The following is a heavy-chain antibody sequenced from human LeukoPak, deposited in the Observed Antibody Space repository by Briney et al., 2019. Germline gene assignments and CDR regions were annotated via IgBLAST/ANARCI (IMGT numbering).Heavy chain of an antibody. D-gene: IGHD3-9*01. CDR1: GFTFSSYS. CDR3: ARTYYDILTGYYLSAFDI. V-gene: IGHV3-21*01. J-gene: IGHJ3*02. CDR2: ISSSSSYI. Sequence: PGGALRLSCAASGFTFSSYSMNWVRHAPGEGLEWVSSISSSSSYIYYAHSVKGRFTISRDNAKNSLYLQMNSLRAEDTAVYYCARTYYDILTGYYLSAFDIWGQGTMVTVSS.